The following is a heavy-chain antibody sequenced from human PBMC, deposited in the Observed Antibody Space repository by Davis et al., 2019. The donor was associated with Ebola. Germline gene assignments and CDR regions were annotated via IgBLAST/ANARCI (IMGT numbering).Heavy chain of an antibody. CDR3: AKVHPHSANTTCEFDP. V-gene: IGHV3-23*01. D-gene: IGHD1-26*01. CDR2: ISVRSIT. J-gene: IGHJ5*01. Sequence: SLKISCAASDCISSSYALSWVRQAPGEGLGWVSSISVRSITYHADSVKGRFTITRDNSKNTLYLQMNSLRAEDTAVYCCAKVHPHSANTTCEFDPWGQGTMVNVSS. CDR1: DCISSSYA.